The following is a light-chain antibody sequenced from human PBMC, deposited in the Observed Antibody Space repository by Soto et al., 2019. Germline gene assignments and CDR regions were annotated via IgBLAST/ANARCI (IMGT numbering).Light chain of an antibody. V-gene: IGLV2-14*01. CDR3: NSYTISGTVV. J-gene: IGLJ3*02. CDR2: DV. Sequence: QSVLTQPASVSGWPGQSITIYCTGTSIDVGGSIYVSWYQLSPGKAPKLLIYDVDRPSGVSNRFSGSKSGNTASLTISGLQAEDEADYYCNSYTISGTVVFGGGTKLTVL. CDR1: SIDVGGSIY.